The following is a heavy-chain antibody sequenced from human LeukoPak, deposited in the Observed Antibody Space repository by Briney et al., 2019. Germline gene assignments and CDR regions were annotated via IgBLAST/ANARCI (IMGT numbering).Heavy chain of an antibody. Sequence: GGSLRLSCAASGFTVSSHSMSWVRQAPGKGLEWVAKIKQDGSEKYYVDSVKGRFTISRDNAKNSLYLQMNSLGAEDTAVYYCARRGTSSSWAHFDYWGQGTLVTVSS. CDR2: IKQDGSEK. V-gene: IGHV3-7*05. CDR3: ARRGTSSSWAHFDY. J-gene: IGHJ4*02. D-gene: IGHD6-13*01. CDR1: GFTVSSHS.